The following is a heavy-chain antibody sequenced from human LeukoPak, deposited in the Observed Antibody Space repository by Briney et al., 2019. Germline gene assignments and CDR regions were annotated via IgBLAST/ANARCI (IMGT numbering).Heavy chain of an antibody. J-gene: IGHJ4*02. V-gene: IGHV3-33*01. CDR3: ARDRLFWYDSLDY. CDR1: GFTFSSYG. Sequence: GGSLRLSCAASGFTFSSYGMHWVRQAPGKGPEWVAVIWYDGSNKYCADSVKGRFTISRDNSKNTLYLQMNSLRAEDTAVYYCARDRLFWYDSLDYWGQGTLVTVSS. CDR2: IWYDGSNK. D-gene: IGHD3-22*01.